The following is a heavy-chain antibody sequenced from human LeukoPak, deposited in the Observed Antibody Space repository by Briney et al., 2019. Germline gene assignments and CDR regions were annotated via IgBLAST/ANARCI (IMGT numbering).Heavy chain of an antibody. CDR2: ISSAGVTI. CDR3: ARTERWGYYYYGMDV. D-gene: IGHD4-23*01. Sequence: GGSLRLSCAASGFRFSDYYMTWIRQAPGKGLEWVSYISSAGVTIHYADSVKGRFTISRDNAKNSLYLQMNSLRAEDTAVYYCARTERWGYYYYGMDVWGQGTTVTVSS. CDR1: GFRFSDYY. V-gene: IGHV3-11*04. J-gene: IGHJ6*02.